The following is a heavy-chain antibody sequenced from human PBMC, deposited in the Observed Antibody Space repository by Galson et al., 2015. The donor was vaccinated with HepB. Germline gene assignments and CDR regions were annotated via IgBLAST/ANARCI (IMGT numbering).Heavy chain of an antibody. J-gene: IGHJ3*02. CDR3: ACLVGATKGDAFDI. D-gene: IGHD1-26*01. Sequence: SLRLSCAASGFTFSSYWMSWVRQAPGKGLEWVANIKQDGSEKYYVDSVKGRFTISRDNAKNSLYLQMNSLRAEDTAVYYCACLVGATKGDAFDIWGQGTMVTVSS. CDR1: GFTFSSYW. V-gene: IGHV3-7*03. CDR2: IKQDGSEK.